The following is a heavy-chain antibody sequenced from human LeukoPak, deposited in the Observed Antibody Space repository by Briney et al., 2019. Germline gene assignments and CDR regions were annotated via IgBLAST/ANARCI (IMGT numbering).Heavy chain of an antibody. J-gene: IGHJ4*02. CDR1: GGSFSGYY. Sequence: PSEPLSLTCAVYGGSFSGYYWSWLRQPPGKGLEWIGEINHSGSTNYNPSLKSRVTISVDTSKNQFSLKLSFVTAADTAVYYCARVGDSSGYDFDYWGQGTLVTVSS. CDR2: INHSGST. V-gene: IGHV4-34*01. CDR3: ARVGDSSGYDFDY. D-gene: IGHD3-22*01.